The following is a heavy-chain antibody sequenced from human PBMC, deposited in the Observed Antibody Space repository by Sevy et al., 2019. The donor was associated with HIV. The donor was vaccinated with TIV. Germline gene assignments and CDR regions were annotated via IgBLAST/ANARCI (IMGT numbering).Heavy chain of an antibody. D-gene: IGHD1-26*01. Sequence: GGSLRLSCAASGFTFSSYSMNWVRQAPGKGLEWVSYISRSSSTIYYADSVKGRFTISRDNAKNSLYLQMNSLRDEDTAVYYCARDSGGYYDYNDAFDIWGQGTMVTVSS. CDR1: GFTFSSYS. J-gene: IGHJ3*02. CDR3: ARDSGGYYDYNDAFDI. V-gene: IGHV3-48*02. CDR2: ISRSSSTI.